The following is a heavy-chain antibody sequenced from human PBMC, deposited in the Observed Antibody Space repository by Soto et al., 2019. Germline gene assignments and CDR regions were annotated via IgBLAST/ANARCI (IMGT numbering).Heavy chain of an antibody. Sequence: QVQLQESGPGLVTPSQTLSLTCTVSGVSISSGGYYWTWVRQHPGKGLEWIGYTYYSGSTHYNPSLRSRITISVDTSENQYSLKLTSMTAADTAVYYCAIADNNSILDVWGQGTTVTVSS. J-gene: IGHJ6*02. CDR2: TYYSGST. CDR3: AIADNNSILDV. CDR1: GVSISSGGYY. D-gene: IGHD2-21*01. V-gene: IGHV4-31*03.